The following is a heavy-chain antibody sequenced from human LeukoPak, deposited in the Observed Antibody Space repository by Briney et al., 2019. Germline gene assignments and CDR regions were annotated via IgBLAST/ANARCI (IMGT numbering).Heavy chain of an antibody. CDR1: GFTFSNAW. D-gene: IGHD3-10*01. J-gene: IGHJ6*04. Sequence: GGSLRLSCAASGFTFSNAWMSWVRQAPGKGLEWVGRIKSKTDGGTTDYAAPVKGRFNISRDDSKNTLYLQMNSLKTEDTAVYYCTTNYYGSGSYSHYYYGMDVWGKGTTVTVSS. CDR2: IKSKTDGGTT. CDR3: TTNYYGSGSYSHYYYGMDV. V-gene: IGHV3-15*01.